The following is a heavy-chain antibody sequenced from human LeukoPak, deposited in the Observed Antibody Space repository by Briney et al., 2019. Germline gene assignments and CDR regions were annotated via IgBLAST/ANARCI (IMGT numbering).Heavy chain of an antibody. V-gene: IGHV4-4*07. CDR3: ASTIVGATYFDY. J-gene: IGHJ4*02. CDR2: IYTSGST. CDR1: GDSINSFY. Sequence: SETLSLTCTVSGDSINSFYWSWIRQPAGKGLEWIGRIYTSGSTNYSPSLKSRVTMSVDTSKNQFSLKLSSVTAADTAVYYCASTIVGATYFDYWGQGTLVTVSS. D-gene: IGHD1-26*01.